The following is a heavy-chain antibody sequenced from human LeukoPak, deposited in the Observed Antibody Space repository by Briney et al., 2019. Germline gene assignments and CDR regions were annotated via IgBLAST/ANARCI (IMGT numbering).Heavy chain of an antibody. V-gene: IGHV3-21*04. CDR3: ARERGYAFDP. CDR1: GFTFSNYN. J-gene: IGHJ5*02. CDR2: ITSSSSYI. Sequence: GGSLRLSCAASGFTFSNYNMNWVRQAPGKGLEWVSSITSSSSYIYYADSVKGRFTISRDNAKNSLYPQMNSLRAEDTAVYYCARERGYAFDPWGQGTLVTVSS. D-gene: IGHD5-12*01.